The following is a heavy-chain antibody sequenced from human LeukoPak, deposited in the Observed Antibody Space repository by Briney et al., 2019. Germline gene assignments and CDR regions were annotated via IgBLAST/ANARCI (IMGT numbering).Heavy chain of an antibody. D-gene: IGHD3-3*01. J-gene: IGHJ4*02. Sequence: ASVKVSCKASGYTFTSYGISWVRQAPGQGLEWMGWISAYNGNTNYAQKLQGRVTMTTDTSTSTAYMELRSLRSDDTAVYYCARAIWSGYYTGIPSYYFDYWGQGTLVTVSS. CDR3: ARAIWSGYYTGIPSYYFDY. CDR1: GYTFTSYG. V-gene: IGHV1-18*01. CDR2: ISAYNGNT.